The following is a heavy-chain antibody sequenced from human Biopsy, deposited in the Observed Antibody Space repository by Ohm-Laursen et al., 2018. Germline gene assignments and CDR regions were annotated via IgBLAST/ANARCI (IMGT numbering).Heavy chain of an antibody. Sequence: SETLSLTWTVSGGSISSYYWTWIRQPPGKGLEWIGDVYYSGSTNRNPSLKSRITILVDTSKNHFSLKLNSVTAADTAVYYCGRREVVITHDAFDTWGQGTMVTVSS. V-gene: IGHV4-59*08. CDR3: GRREVVITHDAFDT. D-gene: IGHD3-22*01. J-gene: IGHJ3*02. CDR1: GGSISSYY. CDR2: VYYSGST.